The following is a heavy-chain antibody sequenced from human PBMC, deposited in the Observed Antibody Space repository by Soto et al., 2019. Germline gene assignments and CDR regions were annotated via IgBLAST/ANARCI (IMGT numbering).Heavy chain of an antibody. CDR3: ARDLLFYNAEWLFHYYYMDV. J-gene: IGHJ6*03. Sequence: GGSLRLSCAASGFTFSSYSMNWVRQAPGKGLEWVSYISSSSSTIYYADSVKGRFTISRDNAKNSLYLQMNSLRAEDTAVYYCARDLLFYNAEWLFHYYYMDVWGKGTTVTVSS. CDR1: GFTFSSYS. V-gene: IGHV3-48*01. CDR2: ISSSSSTI. D-gene: IGHD3-3*01.